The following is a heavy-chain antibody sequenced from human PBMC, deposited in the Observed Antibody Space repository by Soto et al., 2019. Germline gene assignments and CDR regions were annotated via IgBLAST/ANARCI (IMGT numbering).Heavy chain of an antibody. CDR1: GFTFSSYG. V-gene: IGHV3-30*18. CDR3: AKDRSSSYNLYYFDY. J-gene: IGHJ4*02. Sequence: GSLRLSCAASGFTFSSYGMHWVRQAPGKGLEWVAVISYDGSNKYYADSVKGRFTISRDNSKNTLYLQMNSLRAEDTAVYYCAKDRSSSYNLYYFDYWGQGTLVTVSS. D-gene: IGHD6-6*01. CDR2: ISYDGSNK.